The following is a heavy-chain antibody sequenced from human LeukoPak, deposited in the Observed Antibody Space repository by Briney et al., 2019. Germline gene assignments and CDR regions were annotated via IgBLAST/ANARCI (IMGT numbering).Heavy chain of an antibody. V-gene: IGHV3-30*18. D-gene: IGHD3-3*01. CDR3: AKDLYDFWSGYDRS. Sequence: PGRSLRLSCAASGFTFSSYGMHWVRQAPGKGLEWVAVISYDGSNKHYADSVKGRFTISRDNSKNTLYLQMNSLRAEDTAVYYCAKDLYDFWSGYDRSWGQGTLVTVSS. CDR2: ISYDGSNK. CDR1: GFTFSSYG. J-gene: IGHJ4*02.